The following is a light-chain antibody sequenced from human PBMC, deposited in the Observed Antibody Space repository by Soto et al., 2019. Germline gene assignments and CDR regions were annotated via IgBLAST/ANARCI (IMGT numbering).Light chain of an antibody. CDR2: ETS. CDR1: QGISSY. CDR3: QQSNNYPWT. J-gene: IGKJ1*01. V-gene: IGKV1D-13*01. Sequence: AIQLLQSSPSLSASVGDRVTITCRASQGISSYLAWYQQKQGKAPKLLIYETSSLESGVPARFSVGVSGTEGTITISRLQTDDGSTFYCQQSNNYPWTFGQGTKVDIK.